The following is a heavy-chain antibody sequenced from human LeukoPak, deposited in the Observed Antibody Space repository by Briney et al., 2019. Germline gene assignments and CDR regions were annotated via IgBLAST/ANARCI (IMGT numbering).Heavy chain of an antibody. CDR2: ISSSSSYI. Sequence: GRSLRPSCAASGFTFTSYSMNWVRQAPGKGLGWVSSISSSSSYIYYADSVKGRFTISRDNAKNSLYLQMSSLRAEDTAVYYCATYAAWGPFDAFDIWGQGTMVTVSS. CDR1: GFTFTSYS. CDR3: ATYAAWGPFDAFDI. D-gene: IGHD7-27*01. J-gene: IGHJ3*02. V-gene: IGHV3-21*01.